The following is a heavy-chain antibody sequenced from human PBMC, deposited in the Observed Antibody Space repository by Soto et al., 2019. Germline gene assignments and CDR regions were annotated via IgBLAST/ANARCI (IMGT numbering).Heavy chain of an antibody. J-gene: IGHJ4*02. CDR3: ARLGFVGEGDF. Sequence: GGSLRLSSATSGFTFSRYWIHWVRQAPGEGLVWVSRISGDGVHTDYAESVKGRFTVSRDIAKSTGYLQMNNLRAEDTAIYYCARLGFVGEGDFWGQGILVTVSS. V-gene: IGHV3-74*01. CDR2: ISGDGVHT. D-gene: IGHD3-16*01. CDR1: GFTFSRYW.